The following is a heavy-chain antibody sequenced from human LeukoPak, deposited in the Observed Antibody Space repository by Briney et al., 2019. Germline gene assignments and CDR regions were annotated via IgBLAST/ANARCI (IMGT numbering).Heavy chain of an antibody. D-gene: IGHD5-12*01. CDR3: ARRGYSGHDSLDS. CDR2: ISSSGSTI. V-gene: IGHV3-48*03. CDR1: GFTFSSYE. Sequence: GGSLRLSCAASGFTFSSYEMNWVRQAPGKGLDWVSYISSSGSTIDYADSVEGRFTISRDNAKSSLYLQMSSLRAEDTAVYYCARRGYSGHDSLDSWGQGTLVTVSS. J-gene: IGHJ4*02.